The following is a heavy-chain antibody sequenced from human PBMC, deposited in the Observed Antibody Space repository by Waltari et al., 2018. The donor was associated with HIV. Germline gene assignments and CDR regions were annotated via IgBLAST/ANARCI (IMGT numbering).Heavy chain of an antibody. Sequence: QVQLQEPRPGLVKPSETLSLTCTVPGGSISSYYWSWIRQPPGKGLEWIGYIYYSGGTNYCPPLKSPGTISVEASKNQFSLMLSSVTAGDTAVYYCAAAWSWLPWFDPWGQGPMGTVSS. J-gene: IGHJ5*02. D-gene: IGHD6-13*01. CDR3: AAAWSWLPWFDP. V-gene: IGHV4-59*01. CDR2: IYYSGGT. CDR1: GGSISSYY.